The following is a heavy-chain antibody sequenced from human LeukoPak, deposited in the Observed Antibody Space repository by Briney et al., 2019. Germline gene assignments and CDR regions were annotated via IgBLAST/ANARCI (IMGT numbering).Heavy chain of an antibody. V-gene: IGHV4-39*01. Sequence: PSETLSLTCTVSGGSISSSSYYWGWIRQPPGKGLERIGSIYYSGSTYYNPSLKSRVTISVDTSKNQFSLKLSSVTAADTAVYYCARHPPNWGIKYFDLWGRGTLVTVPS. CDR2: IYYSGST. D-gene: IGHD7-27*01. J-gene: IGHJ2*01. CDR3: ARHPPNWGIKYFDL. CDR1: GGSISSSSYY.